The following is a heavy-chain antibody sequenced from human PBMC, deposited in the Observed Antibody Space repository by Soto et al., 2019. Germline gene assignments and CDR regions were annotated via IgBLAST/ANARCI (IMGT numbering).Heavy chain of an antibody. CDR2: INPTGGMT. V-gene: IGHV1-46*03. J-gene: IGHJ5*02. CDR3: ARDISTAGP. CDR1: GYTFTSYY. Sequence: QAQLVQSGAEVKTPGASVKLSCKASGYTFTSYYMHWVRQAPGQGLEWMGVINPTGGMTTFVQKFQGRVTMTRDTSTSFVYMELSSLRFEDTAMYYCARDISTAGPWGQGTLVTVSS. D-gene: IGHD2-21*02.